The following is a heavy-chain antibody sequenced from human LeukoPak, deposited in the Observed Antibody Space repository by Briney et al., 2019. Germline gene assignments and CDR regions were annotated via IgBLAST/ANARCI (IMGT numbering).Heavy chain of an antibody. CDR1: EFTFSSYG. CDR2: ISYDGSNK. Sequence: GGSLRLSCAASEFTFSSYGMHWVRQAPGKGLEWVAAISYDGSNKYYADSVKGRFTTSRDNSKNTLYLQMNSLRAEDTAVYYCAKGAAAGSHEYFQHWGQGTLVTVSS. D-gene: IGHD6-13*01. V-gene: IGHV3-30*18. CDR3: AKGAAAGSHEYFQH. J-gene: IGHJ1*01.